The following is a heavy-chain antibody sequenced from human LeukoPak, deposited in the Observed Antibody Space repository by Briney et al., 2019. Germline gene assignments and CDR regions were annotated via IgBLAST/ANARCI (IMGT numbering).Heavy chain of an antibody. V-gene: IGHV1-24*01. Sequence: ASVKVSCKVSEYTLTELSMHWVRHAPGKGLEWMGGFDPEDGETIYAQKFQGRVTTTEDTSTDTAYMELSSLRSEDTAMYYCATVSYYYDSSGYQGYFQHWGQGTLVTVS. CDR3: ATVSYYYDSSGYQGYFQH. CDR2: FDPEDGET. D-gene: IGHD3-22*01. J-gene: IGHJ1*01. CDR1: EYTLTELS.